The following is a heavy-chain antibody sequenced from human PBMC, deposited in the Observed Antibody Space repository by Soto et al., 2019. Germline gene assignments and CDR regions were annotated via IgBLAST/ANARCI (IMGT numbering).Heavy chain of an antibody. D-gene: IGHD2-2*01. V-gene: IGHV1-69*13. J-gene: IGHJ6*02. CDR1: GGTFSSYA. Sequence: SVKVSCKASGGTFSSYAISWVRQAPGQGLEWMGGIIPISETTNYAQKLQGRVTITADESKSTAYMELSSLRSEDTAVYYCARSQGSSTSLEIYYYYYYGMDVWGQGTTVTVSS. CDR2: IIPISETT. CDR3: ARSQGSSTSLEIYYYYYYGMDV.